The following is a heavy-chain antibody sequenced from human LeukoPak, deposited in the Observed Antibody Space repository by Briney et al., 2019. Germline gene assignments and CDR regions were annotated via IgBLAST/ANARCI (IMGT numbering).Heavy chain of an antibody. CDR2: IYYSGGT. Sequence: PSETLSLTCTVSGGSVSSGSYYWSWIRQPPGKGLEWIGYIYYSGGTNYNPSLKSRVTISVDTSKNQFSLKLSSVTAADTAVYYCARDRCDYGSGSYYCGENGIDVWGQGTTVTVSS. CDR3: ARDRCDYGSGSYYCGENGIDV. J-gene: IGHJ6*02. D-gene: IGHD3-10*01. V-gene: IGHV4-61*01. CDR1: GGSVSSGSYY.